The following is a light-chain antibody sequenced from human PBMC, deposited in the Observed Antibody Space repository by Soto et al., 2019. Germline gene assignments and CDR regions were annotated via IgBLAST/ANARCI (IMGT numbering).Light chain of an antibody. V-gene: IGKV1-33*01. CDR3: AAYYNRPLT. CDR2: DAS. CDR1: QDIANY. Sequence: DLQLTQSPSSLSASVGDTVTITCQASQDIANYLNWYQQKPGKAPKLLIYDASNFETGGPSRFSRSGLRANFASTTTTLQPENVATYYWAAYYNRPLTFGRGTKVHIK. J-gene: IGKJ3*01.